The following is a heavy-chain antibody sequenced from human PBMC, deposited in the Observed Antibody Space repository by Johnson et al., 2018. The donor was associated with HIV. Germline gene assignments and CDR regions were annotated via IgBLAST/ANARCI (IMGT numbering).Heavy chain of an antibody. CDR3: ARGRNAFDI. CDR1: GFTFSSYG. CDR2: ISIDGSNK. V-gene: IGHV3-33*08. J-gene: IGHJ3*02. Sequence: QVLLVESGGGVVQPGRSLRLSCATSGFTFSSYGMHWVRQAPGKWLEWVAVISIDGSNKYYADSVKGRFTISRDNSKNTLYLQMNSLRAEDTAVYYCARGRNAFDIWGQGTMVTVSS.